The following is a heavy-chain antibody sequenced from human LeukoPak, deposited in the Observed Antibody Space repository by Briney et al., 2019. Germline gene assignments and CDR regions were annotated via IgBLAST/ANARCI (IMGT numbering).Heavy chain of an antibody. CDR2: VWDDGSNK. Sequence: QPGGSLRLSCAASGFIFNSYAMSWVRQAPGKGLEWVAVVWDDGSNKHYADSVKGRFAISRDNSKNTLFLQMNSLRAEDTAVYYCARGGLRHFDRSPFEVWGQGTMVTVSS. J-gene: IGHJ3*01. CDR3: ARGGLRHFDRSPFEV. D-gene: IGHD3-9*01. V-gene: IGHV3-33*08. CDR1: GFIFNSYA.